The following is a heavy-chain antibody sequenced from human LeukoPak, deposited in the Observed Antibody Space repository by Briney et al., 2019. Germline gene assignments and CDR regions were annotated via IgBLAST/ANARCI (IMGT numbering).Heavy chain of an antibody. CDR1: GYTFTSYD. CDR3: ARSPHYYDSSGYYLFDP. D-gene: IGHD3-22*01. J-gene: IGHJ5*02. V-gene: IGHV1-8*01. CDR2: MNPNSGDT. Sequence: GASVKVSCKASGYTFTSYDINWVRQATGQGLEWMGWMNPNSGDTGYAQKFQGRVTMTRDTSISTAYMELSRLRSDDTAVYYCARSPHYYDSSGYYLFDPWGQGTLVTVSS.